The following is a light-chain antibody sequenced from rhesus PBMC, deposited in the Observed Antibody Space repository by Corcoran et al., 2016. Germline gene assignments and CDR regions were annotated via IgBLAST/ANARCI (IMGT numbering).Light chain of an antibody. CDR2: DAS. Sequence: EIVLTQSPATLSLSSGERATLSCRASQSVSSSLAWYQQKPGQAPRLLIYDASSRATGIPDRFSGSWSGTDFTLTISSLEPEDVGVYYCQQYSDWPQYSFGQGTKVEIK. V-gene: IGKV3-35*01. CDR1: QSVSSS. J-gene: IGKJ2*01. CDR3: QQYSDWPQYS.